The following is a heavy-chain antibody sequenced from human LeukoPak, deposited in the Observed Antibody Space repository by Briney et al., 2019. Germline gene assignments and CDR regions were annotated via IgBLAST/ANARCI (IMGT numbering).Heavy chain of an antibody. D-gene: IGHD6-13*01. CDR1: GYTFTDYY. CDR3: ARDHRLGAAGTRTNHFDY. CDR2: INPNSGGT. V-gene: IGHV1-2*02. J-gene: IGHJ4*02. Sequence: ASVKVSCKASGYTFTDYYIHWVRQAPGQGLEWMGWINPNSGGTNYAQKFQDRVTMTRDTSIRTAYMELSSLRPDDTAVYYCARDHRLGAAGTRTNHFDYWGQGTLVTVSS.